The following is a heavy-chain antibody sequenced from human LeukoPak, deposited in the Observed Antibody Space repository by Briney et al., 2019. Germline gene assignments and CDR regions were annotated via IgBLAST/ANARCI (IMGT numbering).Heavy chain of an antibody. D-gene: IGHD6-19*01. CDR2: ISSSGSTI. CDR3: ARDMGTYSSGWYPNIDY. CDR1: GFTFSDYY. J-gene: IGHJ4*02. V-gene: IGHV3-11*01. Sequence: PGGFLRLSCAASGFTFSDYYMSWIRQAPGKGLEWVSYISSSGSTIYYADSVKGRFTISRDNAKNSLYPQMNSLRAEDTAVYYCARDMGTYSSGWYPNIDYWGQGTLVTVSS.